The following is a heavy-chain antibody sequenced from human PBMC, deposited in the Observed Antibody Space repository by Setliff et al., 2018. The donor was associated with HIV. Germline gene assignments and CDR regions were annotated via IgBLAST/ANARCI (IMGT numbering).Heavy chain of an antibody. CDR3: ATGEMATTRGWFFDN. V-gene: IGHV1-69*13. D-gene: IGHD3-16*01. CDR2: IIPIFGSA. J-gene: IGHJ4*02. Sequence: SVKVSCKASGGTLSSHAISWVRQAPGQGHEWMGGIIPIFGSANHAQKFKDRVTITADESTNTVYMELSSLRSEDTAVYYCATGEMATTRGWFFDNWGQGTLVTVSS. CDR1: GGTLSSHA.